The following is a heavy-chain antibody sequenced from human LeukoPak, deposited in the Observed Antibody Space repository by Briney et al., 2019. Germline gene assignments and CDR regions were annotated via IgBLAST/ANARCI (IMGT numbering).Heavy chain of an antibody. CDR2: INPSGGST. V-gene: IGHV1-46*01. J-gene: IGHJ4*02. CDR1: GYTFTSYY. D-gene: IGHD4-17*01. CDR3: ARGALSTVTIYYFDH. Sequence: ASVKVSCKASGYTFTSYYMHWVRQAPGQGLEWMGIINPSGGSTSYAQKFQGRVTMTRDTSTSTVYMELSSLRSEDTAVYYCARGALSTVTIYYFDHWGQGTLVTVSS.